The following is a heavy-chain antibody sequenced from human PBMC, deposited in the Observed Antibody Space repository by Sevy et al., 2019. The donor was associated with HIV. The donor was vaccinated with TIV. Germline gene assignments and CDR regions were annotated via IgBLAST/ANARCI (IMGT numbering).Heavy chain of an antibody. Sequence: GGSLRLSCAASGFTFSSAWMSWVRQAPGKGLEWVATIKQDGSEKYYVDSVKGRFTISRDNAKNSLYLQMNSLRAEDTAVYYCARWATLDYWGQGTLVTVSS. CDR1: GFTFSSAW. CDR2: IKQDGSEK. V-gene: IGHV3-7*01. CDR3: ARWATLDY. D-gene: IGHD5-12*01. J-gene: IGHJ4*02.